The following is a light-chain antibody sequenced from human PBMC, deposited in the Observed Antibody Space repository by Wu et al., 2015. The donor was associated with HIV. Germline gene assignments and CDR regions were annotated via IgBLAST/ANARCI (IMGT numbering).Light chain of an antibody. CDR3: QQYNNWPAT. J-gene: IGKJ4*01. CDR1: QRVSSD. Sequence: EVVMTQSPATLSVSPGERATLSCRASQRVSSDLAWYQQKPGQAPRLLIYDTSTGATGIPARFGGSGSGTEFTLTISSMQSEDFAVYYCQQYNNWPATFGGGTKVEI. V-gene: IGKV3-15*01. CDR2: DTS.